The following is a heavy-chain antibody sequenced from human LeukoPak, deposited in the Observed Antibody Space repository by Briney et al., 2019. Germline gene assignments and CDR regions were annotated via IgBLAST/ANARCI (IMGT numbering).Heavy chain of an antibody. CDR3: SRGSGWLSVY. CDR1: GFTFGDYL. J-gene: IGHJ4*02. D-gene: IGHD6-19*01. CDR2: ISGGAT. V-gene: IGHV3-49*03. Sequence: GSLRLSCTASGFTFGDYLMIWFRQAPGKGLEWIGFISGGATEYAASVKGRFTISRDDSTSIAYLQMNSLTTEDTAVYYCSRGSGWLSVYWGQGTLVTVSS.